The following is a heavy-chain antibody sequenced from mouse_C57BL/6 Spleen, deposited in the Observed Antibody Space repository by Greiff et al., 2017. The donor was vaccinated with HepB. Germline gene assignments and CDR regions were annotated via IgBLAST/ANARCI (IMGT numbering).Heavy chain of an antibody. CDR1: GYTFTDYE. CDR3: TRGVDYGSSSWFAY. CDR2: IDPETGGT. J-gene: IGHJ3*01. V-gene: IGHV1-15*01. D-gene: IGHD1-1*01. Sequence: QVQLQQSGAELVRPGASVTLSCKASGYTFTDYEMHWVKQTPVHGLEWIGAIDPETGGTAYNQKFKGKAILTADKSSSTAYMELRSLTSEDSAVYYCTRGVDYGSSSWFAYWGQGTLVTVSA.